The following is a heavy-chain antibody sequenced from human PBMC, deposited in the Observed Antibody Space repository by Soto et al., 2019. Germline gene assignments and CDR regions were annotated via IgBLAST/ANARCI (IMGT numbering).Heavy chain of an antibody. CDR1: GDSITSGDYY. V-gene: IGHV4-30-4*01. J-gene: IGHJ5*01. Sequence: SETLSLTCTVSGDSITSGDYYWSWVRQPPVKGLEWIGYIFYSGSTYYKASLKSRVTISLDMSRNQFSLKLTSVTAADTAAYYCARAEVAVAGSGWFDAWGHGTPVTVSS. D-gene: IGHD6-19*01. CDR2: IFYSGST. CDR3: ARAEVAVAGSGWFDA.